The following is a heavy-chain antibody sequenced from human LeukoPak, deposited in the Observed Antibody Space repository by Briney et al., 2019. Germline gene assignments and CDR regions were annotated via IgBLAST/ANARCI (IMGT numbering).Heavy chain of an antibody. CDR2: IIPIFGTA. CDR3: ARDLSVYPSSQQDVEYGMDV. CDR1: GGTFSSYA. D-gene: IGHD5/OR15-5a*01. J-gene: IGHJ6*02. Sequence: SVKVSCKASGGTFSSYAISWVRQAPGQGLEWMGGIIPIFGTANYAQKFQGRVTITADESTSTAYMELSSLRSEDTAVYYCARDLSVYPSSQQDVEYGMDVWGQGTTVTVSS. V-gene: IGHV1-69*13.